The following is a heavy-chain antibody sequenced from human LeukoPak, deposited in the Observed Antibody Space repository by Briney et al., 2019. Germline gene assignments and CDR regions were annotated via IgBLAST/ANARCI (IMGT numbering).Heavy chain of an antibody. CDR1: GYTFTSYA. J-gene: IGHJ4*02. CDR3: ARTNDYGDETYYFDY. D-gene: IGHD4-17*01. Sequence: ASVKVSCKASGYTFTSYAMNWVRQAPGQGLEWMGWINANTGNPTYAQGFTGRFVFSLDTSVSTAYLQISSLKAEDTAVYYCARTNDYGDETYYFDYWGQGTLVTVSS. V-gene: IGHV7-4-1*02. CDR2: INANTGNP.